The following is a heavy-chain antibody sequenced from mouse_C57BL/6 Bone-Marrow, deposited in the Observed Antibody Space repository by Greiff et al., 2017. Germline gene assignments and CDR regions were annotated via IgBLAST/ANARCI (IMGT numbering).Heavy chain of an antibody. CDR2: INPSSGYT. Sequence: QVQLQQSGAELARPGASVKLSCKASGYTFTSYTMHWVKQRPGQGLEWIGYINPSSGYTKYNQKFKDKATLTADKSSSTAYMQLSSLTSEDSAVYYCARSNYEGSSYEGFAYWGQGTLVTVS. D-gene: IGHD1-1*01. V-gene: IGHV1-4*01. CDR3: ARSNYEGSSYEGFAY. J-gene: IGHJ3*01. CDR1: GYTFTSYT.